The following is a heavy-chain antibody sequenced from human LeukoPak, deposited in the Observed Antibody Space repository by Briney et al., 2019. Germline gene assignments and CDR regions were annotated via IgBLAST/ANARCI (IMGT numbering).Heavy chain of an antibody. D-gene: IGHD3-22*01. Sequence: GGSLRLSCAASVFTFSSYSMNWVRQAPGKGLEWVSSISSSSSYIYYADSVKGRFTISRDNAKNSLYLQMNSLRAEDTAVYYCARVFYDSSGYYFFSYWGQGTLVTVSS. CDR3: ARVFYDSSGYYFFSY. J-gene: IGHJ4*02. CDR2: ISSSSSYI. CDR1: VFTFSSYS. V-gene: IGHV3-21*01.